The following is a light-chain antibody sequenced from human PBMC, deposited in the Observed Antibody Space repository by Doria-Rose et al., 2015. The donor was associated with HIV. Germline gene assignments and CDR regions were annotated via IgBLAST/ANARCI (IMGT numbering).Light chain of an antibody. V-gene: IGKV1-12*01. CDR2: AAS. J-gene: IGKJ5*01. CDR1: EAISSW. Sequence: DIQMTQSPSSVSASLGDRVTITCRASEAISSWLVWYRQKPGKAPKVLIYAASTLQSGVPSRFSGSGFGTDFTLTISNLQLEDFATYYCQQSNSFPITFGQGTRLEIK. CDR3: QQSNSFPIT.